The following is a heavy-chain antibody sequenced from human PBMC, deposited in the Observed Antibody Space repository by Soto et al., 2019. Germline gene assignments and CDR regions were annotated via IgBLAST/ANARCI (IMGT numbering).Heavy chain of an antibody. CDR1: GFTFSSYA. J-gene: IGHJ4*02. D-gene: IGHD3-22*01. CDR2: INVSGGST. CDR3: ASEPGYYYDSSGYYYFDY. Sequence: GGSMRLSCAASGFTFSSYALSWVRQAPGKGLEWISAINVSGGSTYYADSVKGWFTIPRDNSKNTLYLQMNSLRAEDTAVYYCASEPGYYYDSSGYYYFDYWGQGTLVTVSS. V-gene: IGHV3-23*01.